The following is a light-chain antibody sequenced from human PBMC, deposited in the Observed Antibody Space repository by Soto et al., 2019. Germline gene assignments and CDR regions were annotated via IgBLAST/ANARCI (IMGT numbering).Light chain of an antibody. CDR3: QHYHYYRGG. CDR2: DAS. Sequence: DVQMTQSPSALSASVGDRVTITCRASQSISSSLAWYQQKPGKAPNLLMYDASTLESGVPSRFSGSASGTEFILTISSLQPVDFATYYCQHYHYYRGGFGGGTKVEIK. J-gene: IGKJ4*01. V-gene: IGKV1-5*01. CDR1: QSISSS.